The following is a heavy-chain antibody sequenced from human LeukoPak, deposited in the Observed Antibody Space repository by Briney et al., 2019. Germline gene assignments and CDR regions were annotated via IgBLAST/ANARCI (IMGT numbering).Heavy chain of an antibody. V-gene: IGHV3-21*01. Sequence: GGSLRLSCAASGFTFSSYSMNWVRQAPGKGLEWVSSISSSSSYIYYADSVKGRFTISRDNAKNSLYLQMNSLRAEDTAVYYCARALTGSGGRYIGYWGQGTLVTVSS. CDR3: ARALTGSGGRYIGY. CDR2: ISSSSSYI. D-gene: IGHD2-15*01. J-gene: IGHJ4*02. CDR1: GFTFSSYS.